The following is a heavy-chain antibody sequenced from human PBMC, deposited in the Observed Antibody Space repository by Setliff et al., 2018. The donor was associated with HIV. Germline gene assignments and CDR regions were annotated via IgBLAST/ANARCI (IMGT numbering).Heavy chain of an antibody. D-gene: IGHD4-17*01. Sequence: GGSLRLSCAASGFTFSNAWMNWVRQAPGKGLEWVSYISRDGNTIYYADSVKGRFTISRDNAKNSLYLQLNSLRPEDTAVYYCARDKDEDYGSTSFDYWGQGILVTVSS. V-gene: IGHV3-11*01. CDR1: GFTFSNAW. CDR3: ARDKDEDYGSTSFDY. CDR2: ISRDGNTI. J-gene: IGHJ4*02.